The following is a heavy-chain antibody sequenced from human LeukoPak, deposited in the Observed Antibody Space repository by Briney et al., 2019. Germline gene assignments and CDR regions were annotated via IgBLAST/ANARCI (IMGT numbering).Heavy chain of an antibody. CDR2: IYYSGST. CDR3: AREEGFGSSAIDY. D-gene: IGHD6-6*01. J-gene: IGHJ4*02. Sequence: SETLSLTCTVSGGSISSYYWSWIRQPPGKGLEWIGYIYYSGSTNYNPSLKSRVTISVDTSKNQFSLKLSSVAAADTAVYYCAREEGFGSSAIDYWGQGTLVTVSS. CDR1: GGSISSYY. V-gene: IGHV4-59*01.